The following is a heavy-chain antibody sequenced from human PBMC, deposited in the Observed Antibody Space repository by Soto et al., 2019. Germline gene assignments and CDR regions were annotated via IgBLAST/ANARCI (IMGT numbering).Heavy chain of an antibody. Sequence: EVQLLESGGGLVRPGGSLRLSCAASGFTFSSYAMSWVRQAPGKGLEWVSTISGSDGRTYSTDSVKGWFTISRDNSRNTAYLQMNSLRVEDTAVYYCAKGVSQYTPLALFDYWGRGTLVTVSS. V-gene: IGHV3-23*01. D-gene: IGHD5-18*01. CDR3: AKGVSQYTPLALFDY. CDR2: ISGSDGRT. CDR1: GFTFSSYA. J-gene: IGHJ4*02.